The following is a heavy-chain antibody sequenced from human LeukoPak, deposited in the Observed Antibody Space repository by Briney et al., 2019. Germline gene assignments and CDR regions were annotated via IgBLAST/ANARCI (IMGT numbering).Heavy chain of an antibody. J-gene: IGHJ3*02. CDR1: GSISGYY. V-gene: IGHV4-4*09. CDR2: IFTSGST. CDR3: ARQKCTSTSCLTKNAFDI. Sequence: SETLSLTCTVSGSISGYYWSWIRQPPGKGLEWIGYIFTSGSTNYNPSLESRVTISVDTSKNQFSLDLSSVTAADTAVYYCARQKCTSTSCLTKNAFDIWGQGTMVTVSS. D-gene: IGHD2-2*01.